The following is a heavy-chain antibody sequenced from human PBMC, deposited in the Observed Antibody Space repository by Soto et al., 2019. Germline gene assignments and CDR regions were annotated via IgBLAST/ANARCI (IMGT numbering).Heavy chain of an antibody. CDR1: GFTFSSYW. Sequence: GGSLRLSCAASGFTFSSYWMSWVRQAPGKGLEWVANIKQDGSEKYYVDSVKGRFTISRDNAKNSLYLQMNSLGAEDTAVYYCAREQYSSSSVRHYYYGMDVWGQGTTVTVSS. J-gene: IGHJ6*02. CDR3: AREQYSSSSVRHYYYGMDV. D-gene: IGHD6-6*01. CDR2: IKQDGSEK. V-gene: IGHV3-7*01.